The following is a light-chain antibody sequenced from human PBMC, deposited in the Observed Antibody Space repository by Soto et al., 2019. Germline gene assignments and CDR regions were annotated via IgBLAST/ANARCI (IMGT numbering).Light chain of an antibody. CDR1: SSDVGGYNY. CDR3: SSYTSSSTSNDV. CDR2: DVS. Sequence: QSVLTQPASVSGSPGQSITISCTGTSSDVGGYNYVSWYQQHPGKAPKLMIYDVSNRPSGVSNRFSGSKSGNTASLTISGLQAEDEADYYCSSYTSSSTSNDVFGTGTQLTVL. V-gene: IGLV2-14*01. J-gene: IGLJ1*01.